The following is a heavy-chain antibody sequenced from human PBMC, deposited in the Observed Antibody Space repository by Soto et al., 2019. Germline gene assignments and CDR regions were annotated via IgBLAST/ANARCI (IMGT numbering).Heavy chain of an antibody. D-gene: IGHD4-17*01. J-gene: IGHJ3*02. V-gene: IGHV1-18*01. CDR1: GYTFTSYG. CDR2: ISAYNGNT. CDR3: ARTRYDYGGSPDDAFDI. Sequence: ASVKVSCKASGYTFTSYGISWVRQAPGQGLEWMGWISAYNGNTNYAQKLQGRVTMTTDTSTSTAYMELRSLRSDDTAVYYCARTRYDYGGSPDDAFDIWGQGTMVTVSS.